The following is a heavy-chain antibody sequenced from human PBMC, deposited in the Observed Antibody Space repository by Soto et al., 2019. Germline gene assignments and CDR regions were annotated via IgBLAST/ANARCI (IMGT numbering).Heavy chain of an antibody. CDR3: ARDLVGYCSSTSCPHRNNWFDP. CDR1: GGSISSGGYY. J-gene: IGHJ5*02. Sequence: QVQLQESGPGLVKPSQTLSLTCTVSGGSISSGGYYWSWIRQHPGKGLEWIGYIYYSGSTYYNPSLRCRVTISVATSKNQFSLKLSSVTAADTAVYYCARDLVGYCSSTSCPHRNNWFDPWGQGTLVTVSS. CDR2: IYYSGST. V-gene: IGHV4-31*03. D-gene: IGHD2-2*01.